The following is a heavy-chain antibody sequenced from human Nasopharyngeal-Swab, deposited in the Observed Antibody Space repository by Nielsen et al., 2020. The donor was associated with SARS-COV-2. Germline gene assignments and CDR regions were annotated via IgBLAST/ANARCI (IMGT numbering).Heavy chain of an antibody. D-gene: IGHD2-2*01. CDR3: ARGYCSSTSCYYFDY. Sequence: ASVKVSCKASGYTFTSYCISWVRQAPGQGLEWMGWISYYNGNTNYAQKLQGRFTMTTDTSTSTAYMELRSLRSDDTAVYYCARGYCSSTSCYYFDYWGQGTLVTVSS. J-gene: IGHJ4*02. CDR2: ISYYNGNT. CDR1: GYTFTSYC. V-gene: IGHV1-18*04.